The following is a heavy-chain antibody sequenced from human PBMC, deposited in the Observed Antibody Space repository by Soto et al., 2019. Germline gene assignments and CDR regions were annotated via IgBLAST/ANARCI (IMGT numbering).Heavy chain of an antibody. CDR3: ATIIPSSSWVLGSDY. CDR2: FDPENGET. CDR1: GYTLTELS. V-gene: IGHV1-24*01. Sequence: ASVKVSCKVSGYTLTELSMHWVRQAPGKGLEWMGGFDPENGETIYAQKFQGRVTMTEDTSTDTAYMELSSLRSEDTAIYYCATIIPSSSWVLGSDYWGQGTLIT. D-gene: IGHD6-13*01. J-gene: IGHJ4*02.